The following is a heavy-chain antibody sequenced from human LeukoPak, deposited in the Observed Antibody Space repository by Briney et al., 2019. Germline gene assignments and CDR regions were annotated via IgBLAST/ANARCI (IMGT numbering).Heavy chain of an antibody. V-gene: IGHV3-7*03. CDR2: INHNGNVN. D-gene: IGHD3-16*01. J-gene: IGHJ6*02. CDR1: GFTFSSYW. Sequence: GSLRLSCAASGFTFSSYWMNWARQAPGKGLEWVASINHNGNVNYYVDSVRGRFTISRDNAKNSLYLQMSNLRAEDTAVYFCARGGGLDVWGQGATVTVSS. CDR3: ARGGGLDV.